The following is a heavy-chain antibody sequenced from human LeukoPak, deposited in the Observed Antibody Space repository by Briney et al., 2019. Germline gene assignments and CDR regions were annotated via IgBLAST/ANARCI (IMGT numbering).Heavy chain of an antibody. CDR1: GRSISNYY. D-gene: IGHD3-10*01. Sequence: SETLSLTCTVSGRSISNYYWSWIRQPPGKGLQWIGYIHYTGSTNYNPSLKSRVTISVDTSKNQFSLKLRSVTAADTAVYYCARVEEGYGSGRRENYYYYYMDVWGKGTTVTISS. V-gene: IGHV4-59*01. J-gene: IGHJ6*03. CDR2: IHYTGST. CDR3: ARVEEGYGSGRRENYYYYYMDV.